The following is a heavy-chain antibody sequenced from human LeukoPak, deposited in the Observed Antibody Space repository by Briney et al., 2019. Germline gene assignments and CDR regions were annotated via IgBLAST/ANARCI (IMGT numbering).Heavy chain of an antibody. CDR1: GFPFSDYA. Sequence: PGGSLRLSCSASGFPFSDYAINWVRQAPGKGLVWVSTINVGGATAYYADSVKGRFTTSRDTSKNTLYLYMDSLRAEDTALYYCCFGVLSSVFFDYWGKGTPVTVSS. J-gene: IGHJ4*02. V-gene: IGHV3-23*01. CDR3: CFGVLSSVFFDY. D-gene: IGHD3-3*01. CDR2: INVGGATA.